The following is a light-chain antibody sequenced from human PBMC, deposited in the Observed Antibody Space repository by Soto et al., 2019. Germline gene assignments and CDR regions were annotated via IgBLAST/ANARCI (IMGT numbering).Light chain of an antibody. CDR1: RSVNSGY. CDR2: GTS. V-gene: IGKV3-20*01. CDR3: KPYSSSTT. J-gene: IGKJ1*01. Sequence: IVLTQSPGTLSLSPGERDTLSCRASRSVNSGYIAWYQQKPGQSPRLLIYGTSSRATDIPDRFSGSVSGTDFTLTISKLEPEDFAVYYSKPYSSSTTFGPGTTVDI.